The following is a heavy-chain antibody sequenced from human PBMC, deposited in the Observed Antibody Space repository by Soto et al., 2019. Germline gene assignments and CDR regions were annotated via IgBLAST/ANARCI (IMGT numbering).Heavy chain of an antibody. V-gene: IGHV4-39*01. CDR1: GESISSSSYY. CDR3: ARQRTTVVTQAYFDH. Sequence: SETLSLTCTVSGESISSSSYYWGWIRQPPGKGLEWIGSIYYSGRTYYNPSFKSRVTISIDTSKNQFSLKLSSVTATDTAVYYCARQRTTVVTQAYFDHWGQGALVTVSS. CDR2: IYYSGRT. D-gene: IGHD2-21*02. J-gene: IGHJ4*02.